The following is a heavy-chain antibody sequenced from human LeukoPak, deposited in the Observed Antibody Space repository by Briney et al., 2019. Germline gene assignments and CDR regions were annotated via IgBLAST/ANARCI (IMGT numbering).Heavy chain of an antibody. V-gene: IGHV3-9*01. CDR3: ANLPVSGGFDY. J-gene: IGHJ4*02. D-gene: IGHD2-15*01. CDR1: GFTFDDYA. Sequence: GGSLRLSCAASGFTFDDYAMHWVRQAPGKGLEWVSGISWNSGSIGYADSVKGRFTISRDNAKNSLYLQMNSLRAEDTALYYCANLPVSGGFDYWGQGTLVTVSS. CDR2: ISWNSGSI.